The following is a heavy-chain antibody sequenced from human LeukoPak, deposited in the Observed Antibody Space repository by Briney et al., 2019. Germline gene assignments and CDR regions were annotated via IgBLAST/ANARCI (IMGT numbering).Heavy chain of an antibody. CDR3: AKDVRSSSWYGWFDP. J-gene: IGHJ5*02. Sequence: GGSLRLSCAASGFTFSSYAMSWVRQAPGKGLEGVSAISGSGDSTYYADSVKGRFTISRDNSKNTLYLQMNSLRAEDTAVYYCAKDVRSSSWYGWFDPWGQGTLVTVSS. CDR2: ISGSGDST. V-gene: IGHV3-23*01. CDR1: GFTFSSYA. D-gene: IGHD6-13*01.